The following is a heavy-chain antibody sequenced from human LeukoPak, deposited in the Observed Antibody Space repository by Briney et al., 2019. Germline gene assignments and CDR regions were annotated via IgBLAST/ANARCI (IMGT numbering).Heavy chain of an antibody. V-gene: IGHV3-23*01. D-gene: IGHD2-21*02. J-gene: IGHJ1*01. CDR1: GFTFSSYA. CDR2: NSGSGGST. Sequence: GGSLRLSCAASGFTFSSYAMSWVRQAPGKGLEWVSANSGSGGSTYYADSVKGRFTISRDNSKNTLYLQMNSLRAEDTAVYYCTSWGDTTAEYFQRWGQGTLVTVSS. CDR3: TSWGDTTAEYFQR.